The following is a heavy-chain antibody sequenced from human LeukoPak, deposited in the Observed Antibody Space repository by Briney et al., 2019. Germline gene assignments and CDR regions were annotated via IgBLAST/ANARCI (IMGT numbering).Heavy chain of an antibody. Sequence: SETLSLTCTVSGGSISSGGYYWSWIRQHPGKGLEWIGYIYYSGSTYYNPSLKSRVTISVDTSKNQFSLKLSSVTAADTAVYYCAREVVPAPPNTSSHSSFDYWGQGTLVTVSS. CDR2: IYYSGST. CDR1: GGSISSGGYY. D-gene: IGHD2-2*01. J-gene: IGHJ4*02. CDR3: AREVVPAPPNTSSHSSFDY. V-gene: IGHV4-31*03.